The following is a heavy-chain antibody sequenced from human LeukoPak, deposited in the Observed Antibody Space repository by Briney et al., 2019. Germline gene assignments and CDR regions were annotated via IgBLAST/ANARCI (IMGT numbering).Heavy chain of an antibody. Sequence: GGSLRLSCAASGFTFSSYIMTWVRQAPGKGLEWVSSISSSSYIYYADSVKGRFTISRDNAKNSLYLQMNSLRAEDTAVYYCARATAMAGWGQGTLVTVSS. D-gene: IGHD5-18*01. J-gene: IGHJ4*02. CDR1: GFTFSSYI. CDR2: ISSSSYI. CDR3: ARATAMAG. V-gene: IGHV3-21*01.